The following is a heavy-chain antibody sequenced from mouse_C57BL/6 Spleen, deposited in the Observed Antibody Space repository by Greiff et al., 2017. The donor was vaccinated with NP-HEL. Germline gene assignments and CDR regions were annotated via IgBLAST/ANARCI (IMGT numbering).Heavy chain of an antibody. CDR2: IHPNSGST. J-gene: IGHJ3*01. V-gene: IGHV1-64*01. CDR1: GYTFTSYW. CDR3: ARDGSSPAWFAY. D-gene: IGHD1-1*01. Sequence: QVQLKQPGAELVKPGASVKLSCKASGYTFTSYWMHWVKQRPGQGLEWIGMIHPNSGSTNYNEKFKSKATLTVDKSSSTAYMQLSSLTSEDSAVYYCARDGSSPAWFAYWGQGTLVTVSA.